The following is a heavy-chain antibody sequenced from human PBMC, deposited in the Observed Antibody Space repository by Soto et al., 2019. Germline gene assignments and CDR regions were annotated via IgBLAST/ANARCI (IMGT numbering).Heavy chain of an antibody. J-gene: IGHJ6*02. CDR3: ARRGYSSSWYYYYYYGMDV. CDR2: MNPNSGNT. CDR1: GYTFTSYD. Sequence: QVQLVQSGAEVKKPGASVKVSCKASGYTFTSYDINWVRQATGQGLEWMGWMNPNSGNTGYAQKFQGRVTMTRNTSRNTAYMELSSLRSEDTAVYYCARRGYSSSWYYYYYYGMDVWGQGTTVTVSS. D-gene: IGHD6-13*01. V-gene: IGHV1-8*01.